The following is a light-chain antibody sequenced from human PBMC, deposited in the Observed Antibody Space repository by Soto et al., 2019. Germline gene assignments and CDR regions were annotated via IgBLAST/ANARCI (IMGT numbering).Light chain of an antibody. CDR3: QQYDT. CDR2: GAS. Sequence: EIVLTQSPGTLSLSPGETATLSCRASQSVSSNYLAWYQQKPGQAPRLLIYGASSRATGIPDRFSGSGSGTDFTLTISRLEPEDFAVYYCQQYDTFGQGTKVDI. V-gene: IGKV3-20*01. J-gene: IGKJ1*01. CDR1: QSVSSNY.